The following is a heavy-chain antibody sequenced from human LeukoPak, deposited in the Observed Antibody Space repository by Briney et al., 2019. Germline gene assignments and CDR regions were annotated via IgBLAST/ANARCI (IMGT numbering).Heavy chain of an antibody. CDR1: GGSISSGGYY. J-gene: IGHJ5*02. Sequence: SETLSLTCTVSGGSISSGGYYWSWIRQHPGKDLEWIGYIYYSGSTYYNPSLKSRVTISVDTSKNQFSLKLSSVTAADTAVYYCARDQRTRYNWFDPWGQGTLVTVSS. V-gene: IGHV4-31*03. CDR3: ARDQRTRYNWFDP. CDR2: IYYSGST. D-gene: IGHD6-25*01.